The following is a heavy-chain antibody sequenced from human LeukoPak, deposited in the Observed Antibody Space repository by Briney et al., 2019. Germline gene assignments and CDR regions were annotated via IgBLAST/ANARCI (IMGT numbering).Heavy chain of an antibody. Sequence: GGSLRLSCAASGFTFSSYWMSWVRQAPGKGLEWVANIKQDGSEKYYVDSVKGRFTISRDNAKNSLYLQMNSLRAEDTAVYYCARVIEQQLLHFDYWGQGTLVTVSS. CDR1: GFTFSSYW. D-gene: IGHD6-13*01. CDR2: IKQDGSEK. J-gene: IGHJ4*02. V-gene: IGHV3-7*01. CDR3: ARVIEQQLLHFDY.